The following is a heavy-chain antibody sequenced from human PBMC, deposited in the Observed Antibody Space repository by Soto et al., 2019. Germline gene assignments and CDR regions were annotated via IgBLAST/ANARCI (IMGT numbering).Heavy chain of an antibody. CDR2: IWYDGSNK. D-gene: IGHD6-19*01. Sequence: QVQLVESGGGVVQPGRSLRLSCEASGFTFSSYGMHWVRQAPGKGLEWVAVIWYDGSNKYHADSVKGRFTISRDNSKNTLYLQMNGLRAEDTAGYYCARDCAGYSSGWYQRGGFDYWGQGTLVTVSS. V-gene: IGHV3-33*01. CDR3: ARDCAGYSSGWYQRGGFDY. J-gene: IGHJ4*02. CDR1: GFTFSSYG.